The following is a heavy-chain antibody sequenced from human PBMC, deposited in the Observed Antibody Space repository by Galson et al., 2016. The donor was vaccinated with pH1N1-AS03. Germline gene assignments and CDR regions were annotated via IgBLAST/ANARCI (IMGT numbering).Heavy chain of an antibody. V-gene: IGHV3-53*01. CDR1: GLSVAKNY. CDR3: ARVDSSTYSDGWVPFDY. J-gene: IGHJ4*02. Sequence: SLRLSCAVSGLSVAKNYMSWVRQAPGTGLEWVSSIYTGGDTFYTDAVRGRFTNSSDDSKNTLYLQMNSPRAADTAMYYCARVDSSTYSDGWVPFDYWGQGTLVTVSS. CDR2: IYTGGDT. D-gene: IGHD5-24*01.